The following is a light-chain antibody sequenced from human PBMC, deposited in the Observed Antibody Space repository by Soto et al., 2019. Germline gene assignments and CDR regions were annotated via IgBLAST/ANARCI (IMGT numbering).Light chain of an antibody. CDR2: AAS. V-gene: IGKV1-39*01. CDR1: QSISSY. Sequence: DIQMTQSPSSLSASVGDRVTITCRASQSISSYLNWYQQKPGKAPKLLIYAASSLQSGVPSRFSGSGSGTDFTLTISSLQPEDFATYYCQQYDSLPTFGGGTKVELK. CDR3: QQYDSLPT. J-gene: IGKJ4*01.